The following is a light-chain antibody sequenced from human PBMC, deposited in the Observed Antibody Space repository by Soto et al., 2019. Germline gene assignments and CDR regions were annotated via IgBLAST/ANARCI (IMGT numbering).Light chain of an antibody. J-gene: IGKJ1*01. Sequence: EIVLTQSPGPLSLSPGERATLSCRASQSVSSSYLAWYQQKPGQAPRLLIYGASSRATGIPDRFSGSGSGTDFTLIISRLEPEDFAVYYCQQYGSSPMTFDQGTKVEIK. CDR1: QSVSSSY. CDR3: QQYGSSPMT. V-gene: IGKV3-20*01. CDR2: GAS.